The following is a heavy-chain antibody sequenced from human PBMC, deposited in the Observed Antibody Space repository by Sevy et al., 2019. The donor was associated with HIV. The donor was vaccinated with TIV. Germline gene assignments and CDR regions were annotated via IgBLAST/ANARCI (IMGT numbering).Heavy chain of an antibody. CDR1: GFTFSSYS. Sequence: GGSLRLSCAASGFTFSSYSMNWVRQAPGKGLEWDSSISSSSSYIYYADSVKGRFTISRDNAKNSLYLQMNSLRAEDTAVYYCAKLKVHYYDSTRMDVWGQGTTVTVSS. J-gene: IGHJ6*02. V-gene: IGHV3-21*01. CDR2: ISSSSSYI. CDR3: AKLKVHYYDSTRMDV. D-gene: IGHD3-22*01.